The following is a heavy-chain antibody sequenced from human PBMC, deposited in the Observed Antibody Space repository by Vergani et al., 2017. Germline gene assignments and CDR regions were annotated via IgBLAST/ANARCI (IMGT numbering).Heavy chain of an antibody. CDR2: ISSRSDTT. CDR3: ARVAXTPPHDYYYYMDV. V-gene: IGHV3-48*02. CDR1: GFTFNNYK. J-gene: IGHJ6*03. Sequence: EVQLVESGGDLVQPGGSLRLSCEVSGFTFNNYKMKWVRQAPGKGLEWIAYISSRSDTTFYADSVKGRFTISRDNAKNSLYLQMNRLRDEDTGVYYCARVAXTPPHDYYYYMDVWGKGTTVTVSS. D-gene: IGHD2-15*01.